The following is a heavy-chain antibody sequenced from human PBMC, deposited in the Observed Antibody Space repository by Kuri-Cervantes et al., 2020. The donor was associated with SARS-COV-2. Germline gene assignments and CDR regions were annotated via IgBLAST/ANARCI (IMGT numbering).Heavy chain of an antibody. CDR3: ARCLRYFDWLLYSDYYYYMDV. V-gene: IGHV2-26*01. CDR2: IFSNDEK. Sequence: SGPTLVKPTETLTLTCTVSGFSLSNARMGVSWIRQPPGKALEWLAHIFSNDEKSYSTSLKSRLTISKDTSKSQVVLTMTNMDPVDTATYYCARCLRYFDWLLYSDYYYYMDVWGKGTRSPSP. CDR1: GFSLSNARMG. D-gene: IGHD3-9*01. J-gene: IGHJ6*03.